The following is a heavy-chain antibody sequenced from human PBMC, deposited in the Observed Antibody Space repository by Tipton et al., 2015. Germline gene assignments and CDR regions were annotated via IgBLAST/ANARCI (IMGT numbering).Heavy chain of an antibody. V-gene: IGHV3-9*01. D-gene: IGHD6-19*01. CDR1: GFTFSNYA. CDR2: ISWNSGSI. CDR3: AKDREAVAGNPDY. J-gene: IGHJ4*02. Sequence: SLRLSCAASGFTFSNYAMSWVRQAPGKGLEWVSGISWNSGSIGYADSVKGRFTISRDNAKNSLYLQMNSLRAEDTALYYCAKDREAVAGNPDYWGQGTLVTVSS.